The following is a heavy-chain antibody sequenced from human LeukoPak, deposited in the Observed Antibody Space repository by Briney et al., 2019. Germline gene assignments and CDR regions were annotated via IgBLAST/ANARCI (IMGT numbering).Heavy chain of an antibody. V-gene: IGHV3-23*01. Sequence: GGSLRLSCAASGFTFSSYAMSWVRQAPGKGLEWVSAITGSGSSTYYADSVKGRFTVSRDNAENALYLQMNSLRAEDTAVYYCARGRETSGWSPMVWGQGTLVTVSS. CDR1: GFTFSSYA. J-gene: IGHJ4*02. D-gene: IGHD2-15*01. CDR3: ARGRETSGWSPMV. CDR2: ITGSGSST.